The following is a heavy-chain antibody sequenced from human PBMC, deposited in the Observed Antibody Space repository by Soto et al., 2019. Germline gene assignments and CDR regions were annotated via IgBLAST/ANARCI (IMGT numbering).Heavy chain of an antibody. CDR2: IIPIFGTA. V-gene: IGHV1-69*13. CDR1: GGTFSSYA. D-gene: IGHD6-19*01. Sequence: SVKVSCKVSGGTFSSYAISWVRQAPGQGLEWMGGIIPIFGTANYAQKFQGRVTITADESTSTAYMELRSLRSEDTAVYYCASLRAVAGTGVEDWGEGSLVSVCS. J-gene: IGHJ1*01. CDR3: ASLRAVAGTGVED.